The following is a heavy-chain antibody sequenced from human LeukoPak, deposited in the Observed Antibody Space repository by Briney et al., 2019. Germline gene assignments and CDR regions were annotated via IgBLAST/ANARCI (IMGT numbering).Heavy chain of an antibody. J-gene: IGHJ4*02. V-gene: IGHV3-48*01. D-gene: IGHD3-9*01. CDR1: GFTFRGYS. CDR3: ARDPRYLGPFDY. Sequence: QPGGSLRLSCAASGFTFRGYSMNRVRQAPGKGLEWVSYIGTSSSTMSYADSVKGRFTISRDNAKSSLYLQMNSLRAEDTAVYYCARDPRYLGPFDYWGQGTLVTVSS. CDR2: IGTSSSTM.